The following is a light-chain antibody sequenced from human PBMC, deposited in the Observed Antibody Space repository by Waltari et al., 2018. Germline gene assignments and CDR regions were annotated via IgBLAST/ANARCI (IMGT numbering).Light chain of an antibody. Sequence: QSVLTQPPSASATPGQRVTISCSGSSSNVGRDNVYWFQQLPGTAPKLLIYNDHQRPSGVPDRCSGAKSGTSASLASSGLRSEDEADYYCVAWDDSLSGYVFGTGTKVTVL. J-gene: IGLJ1*01. V-gene: IGLV1-47*02. CDR1: SSNVGRDN. CDR3: VAWDDSLSGYV. CDR2: NDH.